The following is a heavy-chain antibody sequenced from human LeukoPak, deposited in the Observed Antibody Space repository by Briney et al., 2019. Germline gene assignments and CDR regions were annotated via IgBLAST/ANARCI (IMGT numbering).Heavy chain of an antibody. V-gene: IGHV3-7*04. D-gene: IGHD5-12*01. CDR2: IKQDGSEK. J-gene: IGHJ4*02. Sequence: GGSLRLSGAASGFTFISYWMSWVRQAPGKGREGVANIKQDGSEKYYVDSVKGRFTISRDNAKNSLYLQMNSLRAEDTAVYYCARGELVATMFDYWGQGTLVTVSS. CDR1: GFTFISYW. CDR3: ARGELVATMFDY.